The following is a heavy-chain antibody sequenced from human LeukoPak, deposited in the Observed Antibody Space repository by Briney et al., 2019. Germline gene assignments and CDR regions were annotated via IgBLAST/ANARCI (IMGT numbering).Heavy chain of an antibody. CDR1: GGSISSRNW. V-gene: IGHV4-4*02. J-gene: IGHJ3*02. CDR3: AREPGFNNRVGAFDI. CDR2: INHSGST. D-gene: IGHD1-26*01. Sequence: PSGTLSLTCAVSGGSISSRNWWSWVRQPPGKGLEWIGEINHSGSTNYNPSLKSRVTISVDTSKNQFSLKLSSVTAADTAVYYCAREPGFNNRVGAFDIWGQGTMVTVSS.